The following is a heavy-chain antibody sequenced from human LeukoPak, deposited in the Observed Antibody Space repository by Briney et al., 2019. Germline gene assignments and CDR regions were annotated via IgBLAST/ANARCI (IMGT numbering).Heavy chain of an antibody. CDR2: ISSSSSYI. D-gene: IGHD5-12*01. J-gene: IGHJ4*02. V-gene: IGHV3-21*01. CDR3: ARGSGYDGSFDY. CDR1: GFTFDDYG. Sequence: GGSLRLSCAASGFTFDDYGMSWVRQAPGKGLEWVSSISSSSSYISYADSVKGRFTISRDNAKNSLYLQMNSLRAEDTAVYYCARGSGYDGSFDYWGQGTLVTVSS.